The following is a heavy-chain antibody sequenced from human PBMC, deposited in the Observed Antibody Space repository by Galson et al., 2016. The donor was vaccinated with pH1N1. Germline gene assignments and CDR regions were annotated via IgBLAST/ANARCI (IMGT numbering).Heavy chain of an antibody. V-gene: IGHV1-69*06. CDR1: GGTFSNYA. Sequence: SVKFSCKASGGTFSNYAISWVRQAPGQGLEWMGGIIPMYGRTDYAQKFQGTVTITADKSTSTAYMELSRVRLEDTAVYYCARTENVYDILTGSGSYYGMDVWGQGTAVTVSS. J-gene: IGHJ6*02. D-gene: IGHD3-9*01. CDR2: IIPMYGRT. CDR3: ARTENVYDILTGSGSYYGMDV.